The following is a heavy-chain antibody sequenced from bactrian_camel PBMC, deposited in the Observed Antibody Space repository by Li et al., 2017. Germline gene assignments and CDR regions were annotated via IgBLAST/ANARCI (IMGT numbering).Heavy chain of an antibody. CDR1: EYTESINC. CDR3: VIYSDAAGIWGHEYNY. Sequence: HVQLVESGGGSVQAGGSLRVSCAASEYTESINCMGWYRQAPGKGLEWVSSIYSDGSNTYYADSVKGRFTISRDNAKNTVYLQMGSLKPEDTAVYYCVIYSDAAGIWGHEYNYWAQGTQVTVS. V-gene: IGHV3S6*01. D-gene: IGHD4*01. J-gene: IGHJ4*01. CDR2: IYSDGSNT.